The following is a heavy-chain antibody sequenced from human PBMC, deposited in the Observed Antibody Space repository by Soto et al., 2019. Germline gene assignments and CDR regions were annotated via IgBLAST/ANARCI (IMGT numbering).Heavy chain of an antibody. CDR2: VSGSGGTT. D-gene: IGHD2-2*01. CDR3: AKGDGSSSWYFDD. J-gene: IGHJ4*02. CDR1: GFTFSSYA. Sequence: GGSLRLSCAASGFTFSSYAMTWVRQAPGKGLEWVSAVSGSGGTTEHADSVQGRFTISRDNSKSTLHLQMDSLRAEDTAVYYCAKGDGSSSWYFDDWGQGTLVTVSS. V-gene: IGHV3-23*01.